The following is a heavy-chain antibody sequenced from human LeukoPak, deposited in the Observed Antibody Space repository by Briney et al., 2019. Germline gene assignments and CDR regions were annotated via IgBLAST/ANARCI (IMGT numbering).Heavy chain of an antibody. Sequence: SETLSLTCTVSGGSISSSSYYWGWVRQPPGKGLEWIGSIYYSGSTYYNPSLKSRVTISVDTSKNQFSLKLSSVTAADTAVYYCATIQRGSYYYYGKDVWGQGTTVTVSS. D-gene: IGHD5-18*01. CDR1: GGSISSSSYY. CDR3: ATIQRGSYYYYGKDV. CDR2: IYYSGST. J-gene: IGHJ6*02. V-gene: IGHV4-39*01.